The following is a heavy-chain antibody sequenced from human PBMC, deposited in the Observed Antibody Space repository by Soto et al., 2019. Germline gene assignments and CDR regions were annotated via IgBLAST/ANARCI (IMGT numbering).Heavy chain of an antibody. CDR3: ARVYYYYYGMDV. J-gene: IGHJ6*02. CDR1: GGSISSYY. CDR2: IYYSGST. V-gene: IGHV4-59*01. Sequence: TVSGGSISSYYWSWIRQPPGKGLEWIGYIYYSGSTNYNPSLKSRVTISVDTSKNQFSLKLSSVTAADTAVYYCARVYYYYYGMDVWGQGTTVTVSS.